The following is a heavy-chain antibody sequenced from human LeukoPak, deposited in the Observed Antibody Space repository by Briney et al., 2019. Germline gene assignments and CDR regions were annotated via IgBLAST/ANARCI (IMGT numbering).Heavy chain of an antibody. D-gene: IGHD6-13*01. CDR2: ISSSSSYI. J-gene: IGHJ4*02. Sequence: GGSLRLSCAASGFTFDDYGMSWVRQAPGKGLEWVSSISSSSSYIYYADSVKGRFTISRDNAKNSLYLQMNSLRAEDTAVYYCARSDSSSWDYWGQGTLVTVSS. CDR3: ARSDSSSWDY. V-gene: IGHV3-21*01. CDR1: GFTFDDYG.